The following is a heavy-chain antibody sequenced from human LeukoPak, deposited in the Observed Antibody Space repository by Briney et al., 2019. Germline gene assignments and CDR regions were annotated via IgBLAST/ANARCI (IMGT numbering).Heavy chain of an antibody. CDR1: GFSFSSYW. J-gene: IGHJ6*04. D-gene: IGHD3-10*02. CDR2: IKQDGREK. V-gene: IGHV3-7*01. Sequence: GGSLRLSCAASGFSFSSYWMSWVRQAPGKGLEWVANIKQDGREKYHVDSVKGRFTISRDNAKNSLYLQMNSLRAEDTAVYYCAELGITMIGGVWGKGTTVTISS. CDR3: AELGITMIGGV.